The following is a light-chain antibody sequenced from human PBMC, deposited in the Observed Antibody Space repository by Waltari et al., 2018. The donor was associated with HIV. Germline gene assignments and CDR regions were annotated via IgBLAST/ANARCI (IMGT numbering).Light chain of an antibody. J-gene: IGKJ4*01. CDR2: GAS. V-gene: IGKV3-20*01. Sequence: EIVLTQSPGTLSLSPGERATFSCRASQSVSSSYLAWYQQKPGQAPRLLIYGASSRATGIPDRFSGSGSGTDFTLTINRLEPEDFAVYYCQQYGSSPLTFGGGTKVEIK. CDR3: QQYGSSPLT. CDR1: QSVSSSY.